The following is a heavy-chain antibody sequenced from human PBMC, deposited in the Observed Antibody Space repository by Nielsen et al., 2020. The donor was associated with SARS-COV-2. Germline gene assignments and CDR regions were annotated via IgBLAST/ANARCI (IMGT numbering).Heavy chain of an antibody. CDR1: GGSFSGYY. V-gene: IGHV4-34*01. Sequence: SETLSLTCAVYGGSFSGYYWSWIRQPPGKGLEWIGEINHSGSTNYNPSLKSRVTISVDTSKNQFSLKLSSVTAADTAVYYCARGWIQLKRWGQGTLVTVSS. J-gene: IGHJ4*02. CDR2: INHSGST. D-gene: IGHD5-18*01. CDR3: ARGWIQLKR.